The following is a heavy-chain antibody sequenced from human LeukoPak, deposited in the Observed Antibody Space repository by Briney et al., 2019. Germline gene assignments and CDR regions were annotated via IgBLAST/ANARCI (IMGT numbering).Heavy chain of an antibody. J-gene: IGHJ4*02. CDR1: GGSFSGYY. Sequence: PSETLSLTCAVYGGSFSGYYWSWIRQPPGQGLYWIGEINHSGSTNYNPSLKSRVTISVDTSKNQFSLKLSSVTAADTAVYYCARRPTSSSWYGAYYFDYWGQGTLVTVSS. CDR2: INHSGST. V-gene: IGHV4-34*01. D-gene: IGHD6-13*01. CDR3: ARRPTSSSWYGAYYFDY.